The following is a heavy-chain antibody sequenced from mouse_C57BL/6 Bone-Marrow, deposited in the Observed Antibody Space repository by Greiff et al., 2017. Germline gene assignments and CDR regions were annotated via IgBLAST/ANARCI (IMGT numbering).Heavy chain of an antibody. D-gene: IGHD2-5*01. J-gene: IGHJ3*01. CDR3: ARVLYYSNPWFAY. CDR1: GYSITSGYY. V-gene: IGHV3-6*01. Sequence: ESGPGLVKPSQSLSLTCSVTGYSITSGYYWNWIRQFPGNKLEWMGYISYDGSNNYNPSLKNRISITRDTSKNQFFLKLNSVTTEDTATYCCARVLYYSNPWFAYWGQGTLVTVSA. CDR2: ISYDGSN.